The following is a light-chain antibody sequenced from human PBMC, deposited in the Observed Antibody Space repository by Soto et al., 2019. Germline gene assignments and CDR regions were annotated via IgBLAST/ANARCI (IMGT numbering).Light chain of an antibody. V-gene: IGKV3-20*01. CDR1: QSVPKNY. CDR2: GPS. J-gene: IGKJ1*01. CDR3: HQYATSPPT. Sequence: EIVLTQSPGTLSLSPGERATLSCRASQSVPKNYLAWYQHKPGQAPRLLIHGPSGRATGIPDRFSGSGSGSDFTLSISRLEPEDFAMYYCHQYATSPPTFGQGTKVEIK.